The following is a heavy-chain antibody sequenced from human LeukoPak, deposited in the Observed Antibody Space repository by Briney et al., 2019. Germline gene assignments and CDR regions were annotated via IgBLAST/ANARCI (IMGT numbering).Heavy chain of an antibody. V-gene: IGHV3-7*03. D-gene: IGHD3-3*01. CDR2: IKEDGSDK. Sequence: GGSLRLSCAASGFTFSNYWMSWVRQTPGKGLEWVANIKEDGSDKYYVDSLKGRFTISRDNAKNPLYLQMNSLRAEDTAVYYCAKDRTRQAYWGQGTLVTVSS. CDR1: GFTFSNYW. J-gene: IGHJ4*02. CDR3: AKDRTRQAY.